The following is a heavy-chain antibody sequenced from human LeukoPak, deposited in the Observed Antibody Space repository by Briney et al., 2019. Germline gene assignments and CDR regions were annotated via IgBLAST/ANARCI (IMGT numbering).Heavy chain of an antibody. V-gene: IGHV4-39*07. Sequence: SETLSLTCTVSGVSISSSDYYWGWVRQPTGKGLEWIGRIYTSGSTNYNPSLKSRVTMSVDTSKNQFSLKLSSVTAADTAVYYCARDLRGSYFDYWGQGTLVTVFS. J-gene: IGHJ4*02. CDR3: ARDLRGSYFDY. CDR1: GVSISSSDYY. CDR2: IYTSGST.